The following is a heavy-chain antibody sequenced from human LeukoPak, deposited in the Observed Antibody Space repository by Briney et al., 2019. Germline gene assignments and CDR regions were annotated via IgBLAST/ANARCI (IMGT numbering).Heavy chain of an antibody. CDR3: PRAHDCSSAGCSYYSYYMDV. CDR2: IHYSGST. CDR1: GGSISSFY. J-gene: IGHJ6*03. Sequence: PSETLSLTCTVSGGSISSFYWSWIRQPPGKGLEWIGYIHYSGSTTYNPSLKSRVTISADTSKNKFSLKLTSVTAADTAVYYCPRAHDCSSAGCSYYSYYMDVWGKGTTVTVSS. V-gene: IGHV4-59*01. D-gene: IGHD2-2*01.